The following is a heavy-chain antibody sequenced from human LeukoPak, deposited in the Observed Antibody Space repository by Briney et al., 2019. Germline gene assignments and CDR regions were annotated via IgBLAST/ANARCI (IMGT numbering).Heavy chain of an antibody. Sequence: GRSLRLSCVASGFTFNNYAMHWVRQAPGKGLKWVSTITTGGPNTYYADSVKGRFTVSRDDSKNTLYLQMNSLRAEDTAVYYCAKDGGLWVSAHWGDSWGRGTLVTVSS. D-gene: IGHD7-27*01. V-gene: IGHV3-23*01. CDR1: GFTFNNYA. J-gene: IGHJ4*02. CDR3: AKDGGLWVSAHWGDS. CDR2: ITTGGPNT.